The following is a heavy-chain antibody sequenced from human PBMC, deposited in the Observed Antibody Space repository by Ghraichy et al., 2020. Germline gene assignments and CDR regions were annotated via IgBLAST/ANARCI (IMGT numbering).Heavy chain of an antibody. CDR2: ISSGSGYI. CDR3: VGTPDRSSWYEGYYFDY. CDR1: GFTFSDYN. J-gene: IGHJ4*02. D-gene: IGHD6-13*01. V-gene: IGHV3-21*01. Sequence: GGSLRLSCAASGFTFSDYNMNWVRQAPGKGLEWVSSISSGSGYIYYADSLKGRFTISRDNAKNSLYLQMNSLRAEDTAVYYCVGTPDRSSWYEGYYFDYWGQGTLVTVSS.